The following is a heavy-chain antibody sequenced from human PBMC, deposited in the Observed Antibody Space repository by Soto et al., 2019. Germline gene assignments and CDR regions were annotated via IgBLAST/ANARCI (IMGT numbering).Heavy chain of an antibody. CDR2: NYYREST. CDR1: AGSLSSGDYY. Sequence: PSETLSLTCTVSAGSLSSGDYYWSWIRHPPGKGMEWIGYNYYRESTYYSPALKSRVTISVDTSKTQFSLKLSSVTAADTAVYYCARDRSKIAAAGTISWYDPWGQGTLVTVSS. V-gene: IGHV4-30-4*01. CDR3: ARDRSKIAAAGTISWYDP. J-gene: IGHJ5*02. D-gene: IGHD6-13*01.